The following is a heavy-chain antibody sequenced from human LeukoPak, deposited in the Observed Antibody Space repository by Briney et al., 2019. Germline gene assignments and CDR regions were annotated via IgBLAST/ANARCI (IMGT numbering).Heavy chain of an antibody. Sequence: PGGALRLSCAAAGFTFSSYWMHWVRQAPGKGLEWVAVISYGGSNKYYADSVKGRFTISRDNSKNTLYLQMNSLRAEDTAVYYCARDGAGTYYYGSGSRYGMDVWGQGTTVTVSS. CDR2: ISYGGSNK. CDR3: ARDGAGTYYYGSGSRYGMDV. CDR1: GFTFSSYW. V-gene: IGHV3-30-3*01. J-gene: IGHJ6*02. D-gene: IGHD3-10*01.